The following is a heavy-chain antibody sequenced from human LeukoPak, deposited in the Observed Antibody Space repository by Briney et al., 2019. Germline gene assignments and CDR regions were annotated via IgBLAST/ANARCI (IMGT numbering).Heavy chain of an antibody. D-gene: IGHD4-23*01. CDR1: GASISSFY. V-gene: IGHV4-59*01. J-gene: IGHJ4*02. Sequence: SETLSLTCTVSGASISSFYWTWIRQPPGKGLECSGNIYYRGNTNYNPSLKSRVITSVEASKTQFSLKLNSVAAASTTVFYSERALRWSDYWGQGTLVTVSS. CDR3: ERALRWSDY. CDR2: IYYRGNT.